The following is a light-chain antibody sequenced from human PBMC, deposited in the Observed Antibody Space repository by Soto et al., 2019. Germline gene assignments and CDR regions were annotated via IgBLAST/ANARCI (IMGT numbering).Light chain of an antibody. V-gene: IGLV2-14*01. CDR1: SSDIGAYDY. CDR2: EVN. J-gene: IGLJ1*01. Sequence: QSALTQPASLSGSPGQSITISCTGTSSDIGAYDYVSWFQQHPGKAPKLMISEVNNRPSGVSNRFSGSKSGNTAYLTISGLQVEDEADYYCAAWDDSLNAYVFGTGTKVTVL. CDR3: AAWDDSLNAYV.